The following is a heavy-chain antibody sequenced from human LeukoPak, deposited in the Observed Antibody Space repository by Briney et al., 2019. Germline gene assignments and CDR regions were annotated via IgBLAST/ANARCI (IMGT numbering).Heavy chain of an antibody. V-gene: IGHV4-34*01. D-gene: IGHD6-25*01. CDR1: GGSFSGYY. CDR3: ARTAAKRRQTDY. Sequence: SETLSLTCAVYGGSFSGYYWSWIRQPPGKGLEWIGEINHSGSTNYNPSLKSRVTISVDTSKNQFSLKLSSATAADTAVYYCARTAAKRRQTDYWGQGTLVTVSS. J-gene: IGHJ4*02. CDR2: INHSGST.